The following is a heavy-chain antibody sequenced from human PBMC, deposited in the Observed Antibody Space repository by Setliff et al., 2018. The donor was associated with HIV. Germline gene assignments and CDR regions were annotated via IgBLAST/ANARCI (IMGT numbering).Heavy chain of an antibody. D-gene: IGHD3-3*01. CDR3: ASWRVPRDAFDI. CDR1: GFTFSGSW. V-gene: IGHV3-74*01. CDR2: INSDGRST. J-gene: IGHJ3*02. Sequence: HPVGSLRLSCAASGFTFSGSWMHWVRQAPGEGLVWISRINSDGRSTIYADSVKGRFTISRDNAKNTLYLQLNSLRVEDTAVYFCASWRVPRDAFDIWGLGTRVTVSS.